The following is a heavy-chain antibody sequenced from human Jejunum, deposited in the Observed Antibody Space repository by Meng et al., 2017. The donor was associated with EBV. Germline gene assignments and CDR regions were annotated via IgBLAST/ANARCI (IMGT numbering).Heavy chain of an antibody. J-gene: IGHJ5*02. V-gene: IGHV1-8*01. Sequence: QVQLVHSGAEVKKPGASVKVSCKASGYTFTNYDISWVRQASGQGLEWMGWMNPSNGKTDYAQKFQGRVTMTRDASTSTAYMELSSLRSDDTAVYFCARGAQPIDLWGQGTLVTVSS. D-gene: IGHD3-3*01. CDR1: GYTFTNYD. CDR2: MNPSNGKT. CDR3: ARGAQPIDL.